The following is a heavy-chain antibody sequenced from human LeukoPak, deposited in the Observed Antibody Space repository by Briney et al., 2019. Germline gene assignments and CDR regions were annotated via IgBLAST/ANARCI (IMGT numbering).Heavy chain of an antibody. CDR2: INHSGST. J-gene: IGHJ4*02. Sequence: PSGTLSLTCAGLGGSFSGYYWSWIRQPPGKGLEGIGEINHSGSTNYNQSLKRRDTISVDTSKNQFSLKLSSVTAADTAVYYCAREGLGIVLPIDYWGQGTLVTVS. CDR3: AREGLGIVLPIDY. D-gene: IGHD7-27*01. V-gene: IGHV4-34*01. CDR1: GGSFSGYY.